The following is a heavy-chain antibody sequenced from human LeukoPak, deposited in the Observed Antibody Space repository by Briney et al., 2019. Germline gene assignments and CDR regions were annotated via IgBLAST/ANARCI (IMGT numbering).Heavy chain of an antibody. D-gene: IGHD1-26*01. Sequence: KPGGSLRLSCAASGFTFSFYTINWVRQAPGKGLEWVSSISSSGTNIYYADSVEGRFTISRDNAKNSLYLQMNSLRAEGTAVYYCARVYSGSYCADYWGQGTLVTVSS. CDR1: GFTFSFYT. J-gene: IGHJ4*02. CDR2: ISSSGTNI. V-gene: IGHV3-21*06. CDR3: ARVYSGSYCADY.